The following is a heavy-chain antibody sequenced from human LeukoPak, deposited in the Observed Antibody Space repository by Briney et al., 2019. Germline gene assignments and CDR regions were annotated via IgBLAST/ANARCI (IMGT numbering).Heavy chain of an antibody. V-gene: IGHV4-59*01. CDR1: GGSISSYY. Sequence: SETLSLTCTISGGSISSYYWSWIRQPPGKGLEWIGYIYYSGSTNYNPSLKSRVTISVDTSKNQFSLKLSSVTAADTAVYYCATNLYYDILTGYYPDAFDIWGQGTMVTVSS. CDR3: ATNLYYDILTGYYPDAFDI. J-gene: IGHJ3*02. CDR2: IYYSGST. D-gene: IGHD3-9*01.